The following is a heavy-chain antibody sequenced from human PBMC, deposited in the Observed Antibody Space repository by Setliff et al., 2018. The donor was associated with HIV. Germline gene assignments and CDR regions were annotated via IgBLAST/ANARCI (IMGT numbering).Heavy chain of an antibody. Sequence: PSETLSLTCTVSGGSISSYYWSWIRQPPGKGLEWIGYIYTSGSTNYNPSLKSRVTISVDTSKNQFSLKLSSVTAADTAVYYCARGLSFYDPGGFDYWGQGTQGTAPQ. CDR3: ARGLSFYDPGGFDY. V-gene: IGHV4-4*09. D-gene: IGHD3-22*01. J-gene: IGHJ4*02. CDR1: GGSISSYY. CDR2: IYTSGST.